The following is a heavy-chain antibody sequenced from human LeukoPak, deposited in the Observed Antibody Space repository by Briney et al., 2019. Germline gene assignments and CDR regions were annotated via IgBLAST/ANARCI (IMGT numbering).Heavy chain of an antibody. CDR3: AKGFQTYGELSFDV. CDR1: GFTFSNYA. V-gene: IGHV3-23*01. J-gene: IGHJ4*02. Sequence: GGSLRLSCAASGFTFSNYAMSWVRQAPGKGLEWVSTVSGSASNTYYADSVKGRFTISRDNSKTTLYLQMNSLRADDTAVYYCAKGFQTYGELSFDVWGQGTLVAASS. CDR2: VSGSASNT. D-gene: IGHD4-17*01.